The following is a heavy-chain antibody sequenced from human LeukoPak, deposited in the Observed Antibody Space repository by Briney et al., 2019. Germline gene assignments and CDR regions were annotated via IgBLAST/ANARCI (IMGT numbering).Heavy chain of an antibody. CDR1: GGSISSGGYY. CDR2: INHSGST. V-gene: IGHV4-34*01. CDR3: ASSQYSNLDY. J-gene: IGHJ4*02. Sequence: SETLSLTCAVSGGSISSGGYYWSWIRQPPGKGLEWIGEINHSGSTNYNPSLKSRVTISVDTSKNQFSLKLSSVTAADTAVYYCASSQYSNLDYWGQGTLVTVSS. D-gene: IGHD4-11*01.